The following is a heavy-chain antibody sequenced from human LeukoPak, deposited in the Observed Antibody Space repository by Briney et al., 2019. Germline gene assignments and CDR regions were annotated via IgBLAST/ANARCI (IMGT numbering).Heavy chain of an antibody. D-gene: IGHD4-23*01. J-gene: IGHJ4*02. V-gene: IGHV3-23*01. CDR3: AKGQYGGHSLIEY. CDR1: TFTLSTYG. Sequence: PGGSLRLSCAASTFTLSTYGMSWVRQAPGKGLEWVSAIGGSSGSTNYADSVKGRFTISRDDSKNTLYLHMNSLRAEDTAIYYCAKGQYGGHSLIEYWGQGTLVTVSS. CDR2: IGGSSGST.